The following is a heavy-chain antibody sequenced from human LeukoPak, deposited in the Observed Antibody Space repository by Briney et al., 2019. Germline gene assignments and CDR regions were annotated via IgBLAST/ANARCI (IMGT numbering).Heavy chain of an antibody. Sequence: GGSLGLSCAASGFTFSSYAMHWVRQAPGKGLEYVSAISSNGGSTYYANSVKGRFTISRDNSKNTLYLQMGSLRAEDMAVYYCARRSGYSYGSTFDYWGQGTLVTVSS. V-gene: IGHV3-64*01. J-gene: IGHJ4*02. CDR1: GFTFSSYA. CDR3: ARRSGYSYGSTFDY. CDR2: ISSNGGST. D-gene: IGHD5-18*01.